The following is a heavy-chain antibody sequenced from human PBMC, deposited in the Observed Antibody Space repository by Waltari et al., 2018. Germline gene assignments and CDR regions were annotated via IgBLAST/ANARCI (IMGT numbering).Heavy chain of an antibody. CDR3: AKDRITISALDP. Sequence: EVQLLESGGGLVQPGGSLRLSCAASGFTFSSYGMSWVRQAPGKGPGGVSCRRVRGGGTYYADSVKGRFTISRDNSKNILYLQMNSLRAEDTALYYCAKDRITISALDPWGQGTLVTVSS. V-gene: IGHV3-23*01. D-gene: IGHD3-3*01. CDR2: RRVRGGGT. J-gene: IGHJ5*02. CDR1: GFTFSSYG.